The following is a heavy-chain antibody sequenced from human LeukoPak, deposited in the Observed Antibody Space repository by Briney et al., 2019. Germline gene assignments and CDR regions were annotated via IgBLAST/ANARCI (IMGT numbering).Heavy chain of an antibody. J-gene: IGHJ4*02. CDR3: ALLAVASDFDY. Sequence: PGGSLRLSCAASGFMFRSFEMYWVRQAPGKGLEWIAYISSGATTMYYADSVKGRFTISRDDAKNSLFLQMKSLRAEDTAVYYCALLAVASDFDYWGQGALVSVSP. CDR1: GFMFRSFE. CDR2: ISSGATTM. V-gene: IGHV3-48*03. D-gene: IGHD6-19*01.